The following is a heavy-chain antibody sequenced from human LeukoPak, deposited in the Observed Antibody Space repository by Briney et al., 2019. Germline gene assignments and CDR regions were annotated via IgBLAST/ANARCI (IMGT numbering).Heavy chain of an antibody. V-gene: IGHV7-4-1*02. D-gene: IGHD5-18*01. J-gene: IGHJ6*02. CDR2: INTNTRNP. Sequence: ASVKVSCKASGYTFTSYAMNWVRQAPGQGLEWMGWINTNTRNPTYAQGFTGRFVFSLDTSVSTAYLQISSLKAEDTAVYYCARAGYSYGHKPLYYYYYYGMDVWGQGTTVTVSS. CDR3: ARAGYSYGHKPLYYYYYYGMDV. CDR1: GYTFTSYA.